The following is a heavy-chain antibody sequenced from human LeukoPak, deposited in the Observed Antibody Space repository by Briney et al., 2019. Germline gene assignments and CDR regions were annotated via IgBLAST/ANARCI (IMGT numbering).Heavy chain of an antibody. CDR3: VRDVLEYDDF. J-gene: IGHJ4*02. V-gene: IGHV4-38-2*01. Sequence: KTSETLSLTCAVSGFSISSGHDWGWIRQPPGKGLEWIVSVHHSGNSYYNPSLKSRVTISVDTSRNQFSLRLTSVTAADTAVYYCVRDVLEYDDFWGQGILVTVSS. CDR2: VHHSGNS. D-gene: IGHD2/OR15-2a*01. CDR1: GFSISSGHD.